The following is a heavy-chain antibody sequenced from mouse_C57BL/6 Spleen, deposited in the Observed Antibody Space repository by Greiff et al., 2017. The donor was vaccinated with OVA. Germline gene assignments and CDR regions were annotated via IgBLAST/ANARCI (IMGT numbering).Heavy chain of an antibody. CDR1: GFTFSDYG. Sequence: EVKLVESGGGLVKPGGSLKLSCAASGFTFSDYGMHWVRQAPEKGLEWVAYISSGSSTIYYADTVKGRFTISRDNAKNTLFLQMTSLRSEDTAMYYCARAYGSSYPFAYWGQGTLVTVSA. CDR2: ISSGSSTI. J-gene: IGHJ3*01. D-gene: IGHD1-1*01. V-gene: IGHV5-17*01. CDR3: ARAYGSSYPFAY.